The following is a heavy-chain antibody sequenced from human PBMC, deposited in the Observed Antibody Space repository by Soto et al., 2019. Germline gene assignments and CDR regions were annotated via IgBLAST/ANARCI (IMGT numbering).Heavy chain of an antibody. J-gene: IGHJ6*02. Sequence: QVQLVQSGAEVKKPGASVKVSCKASGYTFTSYGISWVRQAPGQGLEGMGWISAYNGNTNYAQKLQGRVTMTTDTSSSTAYMELRSLRSDDTSVYYCARDFSPRRSYDYCGMYVWVQGTTDTVSS. V-gene: IGHV1-18*04. CDR2: ISAYNGNT. CDR1: GYTFTSYG. CDR3: ARDFSPRRSYDYCGMYV. D-gene: IGHD3-3*01.